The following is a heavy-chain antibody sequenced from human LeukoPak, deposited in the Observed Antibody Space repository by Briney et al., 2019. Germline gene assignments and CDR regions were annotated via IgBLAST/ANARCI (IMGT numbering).Heavy chain of an antibody. CDR1: GGSFSGYY. CDR2: INHSGST. D-gene: IGHD2-2*01. V-gene: IGHV4-34*01. J-gene: IGHJ5*02. Sequence: PSETLSLTCAVYGGSFSGYYWSWIRQPPGKGLEWIGEINHSGSTNYNPSLKSRVTISVDTSKNQSSLKLSSVTAADTAVYYCARGQRRAYCSSTSFNNWFDPWGQGTLVIVSS. CDR3: ARGQRRAYCSSTSFNNWFDP.